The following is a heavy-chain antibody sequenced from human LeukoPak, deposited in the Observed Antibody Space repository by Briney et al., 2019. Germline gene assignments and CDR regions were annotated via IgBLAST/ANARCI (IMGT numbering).Heavy chain of an antibody. CDR3: AREGYYDSSGYYKNAFEI. CDR2: ISAYNGNT. V-gene: IGHV1-18*01. Sequence: ASVKVSCKASGYTFTSYGISWVRQAPGQGLEWMGWISAYNGNTNYAQKLQGRVTMTTDTSTSTAYMELRSLRSDDTAVYYCAREGYYDSSGYYKNAFEIWGQGTMVTVSS. D-gene: IGHD3-22*01. CDR1: GYTFTSYG. J-gene: IGHJ3*02.